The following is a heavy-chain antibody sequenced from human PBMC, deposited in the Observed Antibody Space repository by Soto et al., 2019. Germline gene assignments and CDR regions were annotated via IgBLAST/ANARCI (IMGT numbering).Heavy chain of an antibody. Sequence: GASVKVSCKASGGTFSSYAISWVRQAPGQGIEWMGGIIPIFGTANYAQKFQGRVTITADKSTSTAYMELSSLRSEDTAVYYCARDLKYYYDSSGRYGMDVWGQGTTVTVSS. V-gene: IGHV1-69*06. J-gene: IGHJ6*02. D-gene: IGHD3-22*01. CDR1: GGTFSSYA. CDR2: IIPIFGTA. CDR3: ARDLKYYYDSSGRYGMDV.